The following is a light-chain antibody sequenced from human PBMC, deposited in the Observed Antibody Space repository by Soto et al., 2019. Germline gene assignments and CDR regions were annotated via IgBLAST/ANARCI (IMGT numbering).Light chain of an antibody. CDR1: QDISNY. V-gene: IGKV1-33*01. CDR3: QQYDNLPYT. J-gene: IGKJ2*01. Sequence: DIQMTQSPSSLSASVGDRVTITCQASQDISNYLNWYQQKPGKAPKLLIYDASNLETGVPSRFSGSGSGKDFTFTISSLQPEEIATYYCQQYDNLPYTFGQGTKLEIK. CDR2: DAS.